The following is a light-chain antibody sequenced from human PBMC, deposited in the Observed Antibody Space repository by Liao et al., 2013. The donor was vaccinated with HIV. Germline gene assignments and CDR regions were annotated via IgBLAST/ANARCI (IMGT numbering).Light chain of an antibody. CDR2: YDS. J-gene: IGLJ1*01. Sequence: SYVLTQPPSVSVAPGKTARITCGGNNIGTKSVHWYQQKPGQAPVLVISYDSDRPSGIPERFSGSNSGNTATLTISRVEAGDEADYYCQVWDSSSDHPYVFGTGTQVTVL. CDR3: QVWDSSSDHPYV. CDR1: NIGTKS. V-gene: IGLV3-21*01.